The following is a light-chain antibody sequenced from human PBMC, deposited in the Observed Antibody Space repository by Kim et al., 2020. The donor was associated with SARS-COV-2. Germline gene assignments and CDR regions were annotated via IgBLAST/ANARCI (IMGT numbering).Light chain of an antibody. CDR3: SSYAGSNNV. Sequence: QSALTQPPSASGSPGQSVTISCTGTSSDVGGDNYVSWYQQHPGKAPKLMIYEVSKRPSGVPDRFSGSKSGNTASLTVSGLQAEDEADYYCSSYAGSNNVFGTGTKVTVL. V-gene: IGLV2-8*01. CDR2: EVS. J-gene: IGLJ1*01. CDR1: SSDVGGDNY.